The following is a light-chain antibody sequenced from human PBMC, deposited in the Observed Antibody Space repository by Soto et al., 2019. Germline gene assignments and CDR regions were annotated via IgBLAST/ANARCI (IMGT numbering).Light chain of an antibody. V-gene: IGKV3-15*01. CDR2: RAS. Sequence: EIVLTQSPGTLSLSPGERATLSCRASQSVSGNLACYQQKPGQAPRLLIYRASTRATGIPARFSGSGSGTEFTLTISRLQPDDVATYYCQHYISFPWTFGQGTKVDIK. J-gene: IGKJ1*01. CDR3: QHYISFPWT. CDR1: QSVSGN.